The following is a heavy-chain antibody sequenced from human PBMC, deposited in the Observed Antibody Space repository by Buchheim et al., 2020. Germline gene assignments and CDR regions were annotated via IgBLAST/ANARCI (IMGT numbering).Heavy chain of an antibody. CDR1: GFTFSSYA. V-gene: IGHV3-23*01. Sequence: EVQLLESGGGLVQPGGSLRLSCAASGFTFSSYAMSWVRQAPGKGLEWVSAISGSGGSTYYADSVKGRFTISRDNSTNTLYLQMNSLRAEDTAVYYCAKAPEGIMVYAIPQGDFDYWGQGT. CDR2: ISGSGGST. CDR3: AKAPEGIMVYAIPQGDFDY. D-gene: IGHD2-8*01. J-gene: IGHJ4*02.